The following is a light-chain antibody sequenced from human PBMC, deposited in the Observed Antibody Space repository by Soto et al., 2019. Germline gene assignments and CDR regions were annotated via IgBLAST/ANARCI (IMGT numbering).Light chain of an antibody. CDR2: DVS. CDR1: SSDVGGYNY. CDR3: CSYAGSPMYV. Sequence: QSALTQPRSVSGSPGQSVTISCTGTSSDVGGYNYVSWYQQHPGKAPKVMIYDVSERPSGVPDRSSGSKSGNTASLTISGLLAEDEADYYCCSYAGSPMYVFGTGIKLTVL. V-gene: IGLV2-11*01. J-gene: IGLJ1*01.